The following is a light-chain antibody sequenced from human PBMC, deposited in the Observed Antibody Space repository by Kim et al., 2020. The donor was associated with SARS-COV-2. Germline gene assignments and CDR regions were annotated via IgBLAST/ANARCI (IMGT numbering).Light chain of an antibody. J-gene: IGLJ1*01. Sequence: PCPSIAISCSGTRGDFGSYKYVSWYQQHPGHSPKLIIYEVTKRPSGVPDRFSGSMSGNTASLTVSGLQAEDEADYYCASHGGYDYVFGTGTKVTVL. CDR3: ASHGGYDYV. CDR2: EVT. V-gene: IGLV2-8*01. CDR1: RGDFGSYKY.